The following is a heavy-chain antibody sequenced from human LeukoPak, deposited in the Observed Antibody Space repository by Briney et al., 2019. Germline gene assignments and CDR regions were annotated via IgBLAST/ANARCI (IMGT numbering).Heavy chain of an antibody. Sequence: GGSLRPFRAAWGLPFSRHGLHFVRQAPGKGLEWVAFISYDGSYKDYADSVKGRFTISRDNSKNTLYLQMNSLRPDDTALYSCAKVLHILGAAGLDYGGQGTLVAVSS. J-gene: IGHJ4*02. CDR1: GLPFSRHG. D-gene: IGHD1-26*01. CDR2: ISYDGSYK. V-gene: IGHV3-30*18. CDR3: AKVLHILGAAGLDY.